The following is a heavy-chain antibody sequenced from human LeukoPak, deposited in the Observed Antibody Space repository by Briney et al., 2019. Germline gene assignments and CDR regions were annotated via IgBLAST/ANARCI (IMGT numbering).Heavy chain of an antibody. V-gene: IGHV4-59*01. Sequence: SETLSLTCTVSGGSFSSYYWSWIRQPPGKGLEWIGYIYYSGSTNYNPSLKSRVTISVDTSKNQFSLKLSSVTAADTAVYYCARIVDTAMAYYFDYWGQGTLVTVSS. J-gene: IGHJ4*02. CDR2: IYYSGST. CDR3: ARIVDTAMAYYFDY. CDR1: GGSFSSYY. D-gene: IGHD5-18*01.